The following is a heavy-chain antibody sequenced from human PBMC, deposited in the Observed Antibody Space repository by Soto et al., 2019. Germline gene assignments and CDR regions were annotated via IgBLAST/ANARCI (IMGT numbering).Heavy chain of an antibody. CDR2: ISGSGGST. D-gene: IGHD3-3*01. CDR1: GFTFSSYA. J-gene: IGHJ3*02. V-gene: IGHV3-23*01. Sequence: GGSLRLSCAASGFTFSSYAMSWVRQAPGKGLEWVSAISGSGGSTYYADSVKGRFTISRDNSKNTLYLQMNSLRAEDTAVYYCAKDQTIFGVAKGAGDALDIWGQGTMVTVSS. CDR3: AKDQTIFGVAKGAGDALDI.